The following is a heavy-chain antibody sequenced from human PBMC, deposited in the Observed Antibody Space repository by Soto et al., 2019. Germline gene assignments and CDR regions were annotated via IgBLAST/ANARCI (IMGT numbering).Heavy chain of an antibody. V-gene: IGHV3-30*03. CDR1: GFTFSSYG. J-gene: IGHJ4*02. Sequence: GGSLRLSCAASGFTFSSYGMHWVRQAPGKGLEWVAVISYDGSNKYYADSVKGRFTISRDNSKNTLYLQMNSLRAEDTAVYYCAIFGVVIDYWGQGTQVTVSS. CDR3: AIFGVVIDY. D-gene: IGHD3-3*01. CDR2: ISYDGSNK.